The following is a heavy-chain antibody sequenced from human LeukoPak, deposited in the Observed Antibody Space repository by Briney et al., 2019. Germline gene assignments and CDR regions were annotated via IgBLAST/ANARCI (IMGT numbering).Heavy chain of an antibody. J-gene: IGHJ4*02. Sequence: SETLSLTCTVSGGSISSYDWSWIRQPPGKGLEWVGYIYYSGSTNYNPSLKSRLTISVDTSKNQFSLKLSSVTAADTAVYYCARDHYYDSGSYYNDYYFDYWGQGTLVTVSS. CDR2: IYYSGST. CDR3: ARDHYYDSGSYYNDYYFDY. V-gene: IGHV4-59*01. D-gene: IGHD3-10*01. CDR1: GGSISSYD.